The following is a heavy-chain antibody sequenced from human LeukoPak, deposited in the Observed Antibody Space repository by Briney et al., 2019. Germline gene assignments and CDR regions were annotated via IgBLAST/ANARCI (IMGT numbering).Heavy chain of an antibody. D-gene: IGHD3-22*01. CDR1: GFTFRDYA. CDR2: ISASGDNT. J-gene: IGHJ4*02. Sequence: PGGSLRLSCAASGFTFRDYAMSWVRQAPGRGLEWVSTISASGDNTYYAESVKGRFTISRDNSKNTLYLQMNSLRAEDTAVYYCAKLYDNNGYYYFDYWGQGTLVAVSS. CDR3: AKLYDNNGYYYFDY. V-gene: IGHV3-23*01.